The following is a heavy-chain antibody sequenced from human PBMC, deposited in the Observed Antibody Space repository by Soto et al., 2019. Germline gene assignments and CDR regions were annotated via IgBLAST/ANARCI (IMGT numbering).Heavy chain of an antibody. CDR3: AAIVRSRGSSPGY. V-gene: IGHV1-69*01. J-gene: IGHJ4*02. CDR1: GGDFSTYA. D-gene: IGHD6-6*01. CDR2: VIPIFGAP. Sequence: QVQLVQSGAEVKKPGSSVKVSCKASGGDFSTYAFSWVRQAPGQGLEWMGGVIPIFGAPNYAQNFQGRVTHTAGASPSTAHMALGRLRSGGPAGYYRAAIVRSRGSSPGYWGPGTLVTVSS.